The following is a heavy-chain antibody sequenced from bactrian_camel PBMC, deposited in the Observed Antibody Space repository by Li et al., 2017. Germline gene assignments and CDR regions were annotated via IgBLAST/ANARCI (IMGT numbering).Heavy chain of an antibody. D-gene: IGHD7*01. J-gene: IGHJ4*01. CDR2: IYTGSGNT. V-gene: IGHV3S1*01. CDR3: ARGWRTFFP. CDR1: GYTYS. Sequence: HVQLVESGGGSVQAGGSLRLSCAASGYTYSMAWFRQAPGKEREGVARIYTGSGNTYYADSVKGRFTISQDNAKNTVYLQLNSLKTEDTAMYYCARGWRTFFPRGQGTQVTVS.